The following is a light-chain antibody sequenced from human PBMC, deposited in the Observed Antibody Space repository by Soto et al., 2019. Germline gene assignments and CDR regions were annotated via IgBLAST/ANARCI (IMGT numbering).Light chain of an antibody. J-gene: IGKJ4*02. V-gene: IGKV1-5*03. CDR1: QSISTW. CDR3: QQYNTYPLT. CDR2: KAS. Sequence: DIQMTQSPSTLSASVGDRVTITCRASQSISTWLAWYQQKPGKAPKLLIYKASNLEGGVPSRFSGSGSGTEFNVTNSSLQPDDFATYYCQQYNTYPLTFGGGTTVEIK.